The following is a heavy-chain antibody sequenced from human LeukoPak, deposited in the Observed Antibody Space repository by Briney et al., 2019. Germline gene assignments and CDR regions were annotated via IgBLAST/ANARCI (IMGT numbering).Heavy chain of an antibody. V-gene: IGHV4-59*01. Sequence: SETLSLTCTVSGGSISSYYWSWIRQPPGKGLEWIGYIYYSGSTNYNPSPKSRVTISVDTSKNQFSLKLSSVTAADTAVYYCARDNYDILTGYLVSENWFDPWGQGTLVTVSS. J-gene: IGHJ5*02. D-gene: IGHD3-9*01. CDR1: GGSISSYY. CDR2: IYYSGST. CDR3: ARDNYDILTGYLVSENWFDP.